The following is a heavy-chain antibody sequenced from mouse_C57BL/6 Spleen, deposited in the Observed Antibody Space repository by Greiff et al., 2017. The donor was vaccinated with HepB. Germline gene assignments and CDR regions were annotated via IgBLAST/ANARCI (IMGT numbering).Heavy chain of an antibody. V-gene: IGHV5-17*01. CDR2: ISSGSSTI. CDR3: ASEIYYDYDRFAY. CDR1: GFTFSDYG. J-gene: IGHJ3*01. D-gene: IGHD2-4*01. Sequence: EVKLEESGGGLVKPGGSLKLSCAASGFTFSDYGMHWVRQAPEKGLEWVAYISSGSSTIYYADTVKGRFSISRDNAKNTLFLQMTSLRSEATAMYYCASEIYYDYDRFAYWGQGTLVTVSA.